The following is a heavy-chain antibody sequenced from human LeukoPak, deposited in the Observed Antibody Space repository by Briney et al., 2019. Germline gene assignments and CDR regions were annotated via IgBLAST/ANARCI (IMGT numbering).Heavy chain of an antibody. V-gene: IGHV5-10-1*01. CDR1: GYSFTSYW. D-gene: IGHD3-9*01. CDR3: ARHEAYYDILTATYYYYGMDV. CDR2: IDPSDSYT. Sequence: GESLRISCKGSGYSFTSYWISWVRQMPGKGLEWMGRIDPSDSYTNYSPSFQGHVTISADKSISTAYLQWSSLKASDTDMYYCARHEAYYDILTATYYYYGMDVWGKGTTVTVSS. J-gene: IGHJ6*04.